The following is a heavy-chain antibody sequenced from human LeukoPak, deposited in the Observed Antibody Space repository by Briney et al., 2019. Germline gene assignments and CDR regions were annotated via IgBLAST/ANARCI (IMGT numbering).Heavy chain of an antibody. V-gene: IGHV3-33*01. CDR3: ARRFGWSLDY. CDR2: IWYDGSNK. Sequence: GGSLRLPCAASGFTFSSYGMHWVRQAPGKGLEWAAVIWYDGSNKYYADSVKGRFTISRDNSKNTLYLQMNSLRAEDTAVYYCARRFGWSLDYWGQGTLVTVSS. J-gene: IGHJ4*02. CDR1: GFTFSSYG. D-gene: IGHD6-19*01.